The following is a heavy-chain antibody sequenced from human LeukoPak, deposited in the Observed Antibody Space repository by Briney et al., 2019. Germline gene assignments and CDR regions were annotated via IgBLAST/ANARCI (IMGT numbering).Heavy chain of an antibody. D-gene: IGHD5-12*01. Sequence: ASVKVSCKASGYTFTSYGISWVRQAPGQGLEWMGWISAYNGNTNYAQKLQGRVTMTTDTSTSTAYMELRSLRSDDTAVYYCARDLRPFSGYDNLAFDIWGQGTMVTVSS. CDR1: GYTFTSYG. CDR2: ISAYNGNT. V-gene: IGHV1-18*01. CDR3: ARDLRPFSGYDNLAFDI. J-gene: IGHJ3*02.